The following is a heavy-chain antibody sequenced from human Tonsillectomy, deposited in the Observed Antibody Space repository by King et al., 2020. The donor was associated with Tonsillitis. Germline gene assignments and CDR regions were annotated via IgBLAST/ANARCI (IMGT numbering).Heavy chain of an antibody. CDR1: GFTFSSYG. V-gene: IGHV3-33*08. CDR2: IWYDGSNK. CDR3: ARDWRRAVAASGAFDI. Sequence: VQLVESGGGVVQPGRSLRLSCAASGFTFSSYGMHWVRQAPGKGLEWVSVIWYDGSNKYYADSVKGRFISSRANSKKTLDLQMNSLRAEDTAVYYCARDWRRAVAASGAFDIWGQGTMVTVSS. J-gene: IGHJ3*02. D-gene: IGHD6-19*01.